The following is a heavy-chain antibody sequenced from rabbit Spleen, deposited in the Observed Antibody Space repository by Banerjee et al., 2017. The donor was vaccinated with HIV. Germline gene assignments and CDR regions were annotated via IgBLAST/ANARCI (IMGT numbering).Heavy chain of an antibody. CDR2: IDAGSSGFT. J-gene: IGHJ6*01. CDR3: ARDTGTSFSTYGMDL. Sequence: QEQLQESGGGLVQPGGSLTLTCKASGFSFSSDAWIYWVRQAPGKGLEWIACIDAGSSGFTYFATWAKGRFTCSKTSSTTVTLQMTRLTAADTATYFCARDTGTSFSTYGMDLWGQGTLVTVS. CDR1: GFSFSSDAW. V-gene: IGHV1S45*01. D-gene: IGHD7-1*01.